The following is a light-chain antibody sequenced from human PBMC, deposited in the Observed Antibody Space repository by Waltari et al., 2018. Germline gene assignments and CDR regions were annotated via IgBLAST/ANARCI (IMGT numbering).Light chain of an antibody. CDR3: MQALQTPIT. CDR2: LGS. J-gene: IGKJ5*01. V-gene: IGKV2-28*01. CDR1: QSLLHSNGYNY. Sequence: EIVMTQSPLPLPVTPAEPASISCSSSQSLLHSNGYNYLDWYLQKPGQSPQLLIYLGSNRASGVPDRFSGSGSGTDFTLKISRVEAEDVGVYYCMQALQTPITFGQGTRLEIK.